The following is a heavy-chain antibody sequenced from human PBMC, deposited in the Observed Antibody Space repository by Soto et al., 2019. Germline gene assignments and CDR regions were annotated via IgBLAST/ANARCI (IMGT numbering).Heavy chain of an antibody. V-gene: IGHV3-23*01. Sequence: GGSLRLSCAASGFIFSSYAMSWVRQAPGKGLEWVSAISSGGGTTYYADSVKGRFTISRDNSKNTLYVQMNSLRAEDTAVYYCAKGRTSGSSQFDYWGQGALVTVSS. CDR2: ISSGGGTT. CDR3: AKGRTSGSSQFDY. D-gene: IGHD3-10*01. CDR1: GFIFSSYA. J-gene: IGHJ4*02.